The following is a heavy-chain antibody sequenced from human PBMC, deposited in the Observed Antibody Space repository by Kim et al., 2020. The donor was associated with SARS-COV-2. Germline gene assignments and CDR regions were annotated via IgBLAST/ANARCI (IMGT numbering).Heavy chain of an antibody. D-gene: IGHD1-1*01. Sequence: GGSLRLSCAASGFTFSSYIMHWVRQAPGKGLEWVSYISSSSSSIYYADSVKGRFTISRDNAKNSVFLQMNSLRDEDTAMYYCATEGTYWGQGTLVTVSS. V-gene: IGHV3-48*02. CDR3: ATEGTY. CDR1: GFTFSSYI. J-gene: IGHJ4*02. CDR2: ISSSSSSI.